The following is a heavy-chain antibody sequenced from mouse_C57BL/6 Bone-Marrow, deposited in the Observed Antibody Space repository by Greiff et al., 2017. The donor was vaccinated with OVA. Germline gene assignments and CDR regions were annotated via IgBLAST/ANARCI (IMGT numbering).Heavy chain of an antibody. J-gene: IGHJ3*01. CDR1: GFTFSDYG. V-gene: IGHV5-17*01. Sequence: EVQRVESGGGLVKPGGSLKLSCAASGFTFSDYGMHWDRQAPEKGLEWVAYISSGSSTIYYADTVKGRFTISRDNAKNTLFLQMTSLRSEDTAMYYCARTPWFAYWGQGTLVTVSA. CDR3: ARTPWFAY. CDR2: ISSGSSTI.